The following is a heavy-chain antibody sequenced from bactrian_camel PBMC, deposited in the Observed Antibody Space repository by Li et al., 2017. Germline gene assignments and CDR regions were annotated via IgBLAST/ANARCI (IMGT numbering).Heavy chain of an antibody. CDR1: GKFMSRCG. V-gene: IGHV3S54*01. CDR3: VRRLYDSDLSFGY. D-gene: IGHD4*01. CDR2: IKNVDDTI. J-gene: IGHJ6*01. Sequence: VQLVESGGGSVQAGGSLKLSCVLSGKFMSRCGMGWYRQSPGKERELVSSIKNVDDTITSADSVKGRFTISRDNAKNTLYLQLNNLKTEDTAMYYCVRRLYDSDLSFGYWGQGTQVTVS.